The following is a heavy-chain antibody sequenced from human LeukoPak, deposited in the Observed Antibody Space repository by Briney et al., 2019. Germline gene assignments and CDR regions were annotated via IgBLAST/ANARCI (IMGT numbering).Heavy chain of an antibody. CDR1: GYTFTGYY. D-gene: IGHD3-22*01. V-gene: IGHV1-2*02. Sequence: ASVKVSCKASGYTFTGYYMHWVRQAPGQGLEWMGWINPNSGGTNYAQKLQGRVTMTTDTSTSTAYMELRSLRSDDTAVYYCARSYYYDSSGYYLVDYWGQGTLVTVSS. CDR2: INPNSGGT. CDR3: ARSYYYDSSGYYLVDY. J-gene: IGHJ4*02.